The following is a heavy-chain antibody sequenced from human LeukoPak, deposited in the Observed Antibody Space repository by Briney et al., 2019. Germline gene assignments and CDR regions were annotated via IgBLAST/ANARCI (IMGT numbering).Heavy chain of an antibody. V-gene: IGHV4-34*01. D-gene: IGHD3-16*01. CDR1: GGSFSGYY. Sequence: KPSETLSLTCAVYGGSFSGYYWSWIRQPPGKGLEWIGEINHSGSTNYNPSLKSRVTISVDTSKNQFSLKLSSATAADTAVYYCARHNAYFDAFDIWGQGTMVTVSS. CDR2: INHSGST. J-gene: IGHJ3*02. CDR3: ARHNAYFDAFDI.